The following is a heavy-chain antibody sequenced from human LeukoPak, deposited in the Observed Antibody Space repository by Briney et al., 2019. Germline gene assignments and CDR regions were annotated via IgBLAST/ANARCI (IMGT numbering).Heavy chain of an antibody. CDR2: INANSGTT. J-gene: IGHJ5*01. V-gene: IGHV3-23*01. CDR1: GFAFSVHA. D-gene: IGHD6-19*01. CDR3: AKPISGGLAVTADWFHP. Sequence: GGSLRLSCTASGFAFSVHAMSWLRQPPGKGLEWVSTINANSGTTSYAASVRGRFTISRDNSKNTLYLQLNTLRADDTATYYCAKPISGGLAVTADWFHPWGQGTLVVVSS.